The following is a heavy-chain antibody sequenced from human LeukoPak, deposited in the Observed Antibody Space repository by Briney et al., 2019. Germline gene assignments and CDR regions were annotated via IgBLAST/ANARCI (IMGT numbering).Heavy chain of an antibody. Sequence: ASVKVSCKASGYTFTSYDINWVRQATGQGLEWMGWISAYNGNTNYAQKLQGRVTMTTDTSTSTAYMELRSLRSDDTAVYYCARVRANIVGALYYFDYWGQGTLVTVSS. CDR2: ISAYNGNT. J-gene: IGHJ4*02. V-gene: IGHV1-18*01. CDR1: GYTFTSYD. CDR3: ARVRANIVGALYYFDY. D-gene: IGHD1-26*01.